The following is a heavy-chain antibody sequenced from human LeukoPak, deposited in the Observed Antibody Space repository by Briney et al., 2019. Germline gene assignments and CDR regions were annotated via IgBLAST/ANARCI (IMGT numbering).Heavy chain of an antibody. CDR1: GFTFSSYA. CDR3: AKCMAEPGTCYFDN. Sequence: GGSLRLPCAASGFTFSSYAMTWVRQAPGKGLEWVSGISGSGGNTYYANSVKGRFTISRDNSKSTLYLQMNNLGAEDTALYYCAKCMAEPGTCYFDNWGRGTLVTVSS. J-gene: IGHJ4*03. CDR2: ISGSGGNT. D-gene: IGHD6-13*01. V-gene: IGHV3-23*01.